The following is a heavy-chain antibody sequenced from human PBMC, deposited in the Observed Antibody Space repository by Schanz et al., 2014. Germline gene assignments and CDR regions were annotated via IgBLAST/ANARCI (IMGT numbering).Heavy chain of an antibody. CDR1: GFAFSSNW. Sequence: EVQLVESGGGLVQPGGSLRLSCAGSGFAFSSNWMNWVRQAPGKGLEWVANIKEDGSEKYYVDSVKGRFTISRDNAKNTVFLQMNSLRADDTAIYVCARNDYDDVDLSSFYFDHWGQGTLVTVSS. J-gene: IGHJ4*02. CDR2: IKEDGSEK. D-gene: IGHD3-22*01. V-gene: IGHV3-7*03. CDR3: ARNDYDDVDLSSFYFDH.